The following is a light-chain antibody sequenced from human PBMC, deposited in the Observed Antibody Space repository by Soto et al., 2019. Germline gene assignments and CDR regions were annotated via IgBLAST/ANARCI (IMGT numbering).Light chain of an antibody. CDR1: QSISSY. Sequence: DIQMTQSPSSLSASVGDRVTITCRASQSISSYLNWYQQKPGKAPKLLIYAASSLQSGVPSRFSGSGSATDLTLTISSLQPEDFATYYCQQSYSTLTVGPGTKVDIK. J-gene: IGKJ3*01. V-gene: IGKV1-39*01. CDR3: QQSYSTLT. CDR2: AAS.